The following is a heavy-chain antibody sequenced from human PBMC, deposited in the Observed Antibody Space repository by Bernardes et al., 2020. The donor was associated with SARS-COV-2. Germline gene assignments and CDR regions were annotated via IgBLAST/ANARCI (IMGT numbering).Heavy chain of an antibody. CDR2: INHSGST. CDR1: GGSFSGYN. J-gene: IGHJ6*02. Sequence: SETLSLTCAVYGGSFSGYNWGWIRKPPGKGLEWIGEINHSGSTNYNPSLKSRFTISVDTSKNQVSLKLSSVTAADTAVYYCARGPRFGMDVWGQGTTVTVSS. V-gene: IGHV4-34*01. CDR3: ARGPRFGMDV.